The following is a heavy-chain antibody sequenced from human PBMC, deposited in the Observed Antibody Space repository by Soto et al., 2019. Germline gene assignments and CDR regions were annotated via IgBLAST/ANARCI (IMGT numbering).Heavy chain of an antibody. V-gene: IGHV4-59*08. CDR1: GGSISSYY. CDR2: IYFSGST. Sequence: SETLSLICSVSGGSISSYYWSWIRQPPGKGLEWIGYIYFSGSTSYNPSLKSRVTISVDTSKNQFSLKLSSVTAADTAVYYCARLGRGSRSNWNWFDPWGQGTLVTVSS. CDR3: ARLGRGSRSNWNWFDP. J-gene: IGHJ5*02. D-gene: IGHD7-27*01.